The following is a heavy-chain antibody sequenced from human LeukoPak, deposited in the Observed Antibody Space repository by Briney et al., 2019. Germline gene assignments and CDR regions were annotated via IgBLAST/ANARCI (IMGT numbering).Heavy chain of an antibody. D-gene: IGHD3-3*01. V-gene: IGHV1-18*01. Sequence: ASVKVSCTASGYTFTSYGISWVRQAPGQGLEWVGWISAYIGNTNYAQKLQGRVTMTTDTSTSTAYMELRSLRSDDTAVYYCARDRSITIFGVVNPDIDYWGQGTLVTVSS. CDR1: GYTFTSYG. CDR2: ISAYIGNT. CDR3: ARDRSITIFGVVNPDIDY. J-gene: IGHJ4*02.